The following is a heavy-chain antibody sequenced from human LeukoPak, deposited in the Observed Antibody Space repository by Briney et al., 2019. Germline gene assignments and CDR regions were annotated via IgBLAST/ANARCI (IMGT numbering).Heavy chain of an antibody. CDR2: IRYDGSNK. D-gene: IGHD3-10*01. CDR1: GFTFSDYW. J-gene: IGHJ4*02. CDR3: AKGVRLTMVRVFDY. V-gene: IGHV3-30*02. Sequence: GGSLRLSCAASGFTFSDYWMTWVRQAPGKGLEWVAFIRYDGSNKYYADSVKGRFTISRDNSKNTLYLQMNSLRAEDTAVYYCAKGVRLTMVRVFDYWGQGTLVTVSS.